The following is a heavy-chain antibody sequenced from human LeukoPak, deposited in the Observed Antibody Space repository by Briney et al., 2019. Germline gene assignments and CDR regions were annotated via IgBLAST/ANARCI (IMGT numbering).Heavy chain of an antibody. V-gene: IGHV4-59*01. D-gene: IGHD6-6*01. CDR2: IYYSGST. J-gene: IGHJ4*02. CDR1: GVSISGSY. CDR3: ARGREAARPPLGY. Sequence: SETLSLTCTVSGVSISGSYWSWIRQLPGKGLEWIGYIYYSGSTNYNPSLKSRVTISVDTSRNQFSLKLSSVTAADTAVYYCARGREAARPPLGYWGQGTLVTVSS.